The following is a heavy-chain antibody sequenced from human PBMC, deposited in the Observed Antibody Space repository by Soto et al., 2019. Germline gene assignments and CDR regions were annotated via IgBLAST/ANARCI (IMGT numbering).Heavy chain of an antibody. D-gene: IGHD5-18*01. CDR2: IIPIFGTA. CDR1: GGTFSSYA. Sequence: SVKVSCKASGGTFSSYAISWVRQAPGQGLEWMGGIIPIFGTANYAQKFQGRVTITADESTSTAYMELSSLRSEDTAMYYCARLLPDDEYSYGSYYFDYWGQGTLVTVSS. CDR3: ARLLPDDEYSYGSYYFDY. V-gene: IGHV1-69*13. J-gene: IGHJ4*02.